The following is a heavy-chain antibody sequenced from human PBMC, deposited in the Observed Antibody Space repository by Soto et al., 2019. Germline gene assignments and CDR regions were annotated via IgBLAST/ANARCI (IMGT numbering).Heavy chain of an antibody. Sequence: GWSLRLSCVAPGFSIRDYGMEWGRHAPGKGLEWVALISYDGSNTYYAESVKCRFTISRDNSKDTLFLHMTGLKTTQKGVSYCEKGTRDRLSHRMTVRAQGT. CDR2: ISYDGSNT. V-gene: IGHV3-30*18. D-gene: IGHD1-7*01. J-gene: IGHJ6*02. CDR3: EKGTRDRLSHRMTV. CDR1: GFSIRDYG.